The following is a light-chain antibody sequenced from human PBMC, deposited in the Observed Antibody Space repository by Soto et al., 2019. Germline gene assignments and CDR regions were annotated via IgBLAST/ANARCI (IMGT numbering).Light chain of an antibody. J-gene: IGKJ5*01. CDR2: GAS. CDR3: QHYNKWQPIT. CDR1: QNVSSSF. V-gene: IGKV3-20*01. Sequence: EIVLTQSRCTRSLSPGERATLSCRGSQNVSSSFLAWYQQTPGQAPRLLIYGASTRAAGIPANFSGGGSGTEFTLTISSLEPEDFATYYCQHYNKWQPITLGQGTRLEIK.